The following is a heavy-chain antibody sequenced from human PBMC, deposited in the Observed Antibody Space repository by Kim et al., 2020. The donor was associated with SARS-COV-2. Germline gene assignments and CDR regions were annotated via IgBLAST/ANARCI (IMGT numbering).Heavy chain of an antibody. V-gene: IGHV1-2*02. CDR1: GYTFTGYY. CDR3: ARDMRQWMGKGVFDY. Sequence: ASVKVSCKASGYTFTGYYMHWVRQAPGQGLEWMGWINPNSGGTNYAQKFQGRVTMTRDTSISTAYMELSRLRSDDTAVYYCARDMRQWMGKGVFDYWGQGTLGTVSS. J-gene: IGHJ4*02. D-gene: IGHD6-19*01. CDR2: INPNSGGT.